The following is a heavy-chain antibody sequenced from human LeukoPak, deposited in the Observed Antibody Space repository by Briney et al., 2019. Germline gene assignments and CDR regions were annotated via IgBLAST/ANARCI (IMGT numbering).Heavy chain of an antibody. CDR3: ARDYCSSTSCLFDY. CDR1: GYTFTGYY. J-gene: IGHJ4*02. V-gene: IGHV1-2*06. Sequence: ASVKVSCKASGYTFTGYYMHWVRQAPGQGLEWMGRINPNSGGTNYAQKFQGRVAMTRDTSISTAFMELTRLRSDDTAVYYCARDYCSSTSCLFDYWGQGTLVTVSS. D-gene: IGHD2-2*01. CDR2: INPNSGGT.